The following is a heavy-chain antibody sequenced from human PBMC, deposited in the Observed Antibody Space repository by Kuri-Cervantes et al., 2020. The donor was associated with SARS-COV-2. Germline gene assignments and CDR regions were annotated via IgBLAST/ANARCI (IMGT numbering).Heavy chain of an antibody. CDR2: IYYSGST. V-gene: IGHV4-30-4*08. D-gene: IGHD3-3*01. CDR1: GGSISSGDYY. Sequence: SETLSLTCTVSGGSISSGDYYWSWIRQPPGKGLEWIGYIYYSGSTYYNPSLKSRVTISVDTSKNQFSLKLSSVTAADTAVYYCAGRDYDSYAFDIWGQGTMVTVSS. CDR3: AGRDYDSYAFDI. J-gene: IGHJ3*02.